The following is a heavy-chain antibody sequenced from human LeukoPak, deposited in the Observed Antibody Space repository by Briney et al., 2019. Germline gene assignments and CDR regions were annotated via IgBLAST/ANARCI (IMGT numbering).Heavy chain of an antibody. CDR2: IYHSGST. D-gene: IGHD1-26*01. CDR1: GGSISSGGYY. Sequence: SQTLSLTCTVSGGSISSGGYYWSWIRQPPGKGLEWIGYIYHSGSTYYNPSLKSQITISVDTSKNQFSLELSSVTAADTAVYYCARGSGSYSGYLDYWGQGTLVTVSS. CDR3: ARGSGSYSGYLDY. J-gene: IGHJ4*02. V-gene: IGHV4-30-2*01.